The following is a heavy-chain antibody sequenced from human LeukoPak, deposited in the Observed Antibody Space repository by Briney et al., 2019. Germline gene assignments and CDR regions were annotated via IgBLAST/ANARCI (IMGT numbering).Heavy chain of an antibody. D-gene: IGHD4-17*01. CDR3: AISPPTYGDYAFDI. Sequence: SETLSLTCAVSGYSISSGYYWGWIRQPPGKGLEWIGSIYHSGSTNYNPSLKSRVTMSVDTSKNQFSLKLSSVTAADTAVYYCAISPPTYGDYAFDIWGQGTMVTVSS. V-gene: IGHV4-38-2*01. J-gene: IGHJ3*02. CDR1: GYSISSGYY. CDR2: IYHSGST.